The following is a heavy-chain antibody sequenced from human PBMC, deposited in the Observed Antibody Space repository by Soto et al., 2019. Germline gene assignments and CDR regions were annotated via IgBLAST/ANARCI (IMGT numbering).Heavy chain of an antibody. CDR3: AKERLYNTSSRNFDY. CDR1: GFTFGSYA. CDR2: ITGSGGST. Sequence: GGSLRLSCAASGFTFGSYAMNWVRQAPGKGLEWVSSITGSGGSTDYADSVKGRFTISRDNSKKILYLQMNSLRAEDTAIYYCAKERLYNTSSRNFDYWGQGTLVTVSS. V-gene: IGHV3-23*01. D-gene: IGHD6-6*01. J-gene: IGHJ4*02.